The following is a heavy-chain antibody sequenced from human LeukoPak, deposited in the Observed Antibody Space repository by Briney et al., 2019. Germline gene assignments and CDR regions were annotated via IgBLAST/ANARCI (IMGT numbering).Heavy chain of an antibody. CDR1: GFTFSSYG. D-gene: IGHD6-13*01. V-gene: IGHV3-30*02. CDR2: IRYDGSNK. CDR3: ANMAYSSSWDWGDY. Sequence: PGGSLRLSCAASGFTFSSYGMHWVRQAPGKGLEWVAFIRYDGSNKYYADSVKGRFTISRDNSKNTLYLQMNSLRAEDTAVYYCANMAYSSSWDWGDYWGQGTLVTVSS. J-gene: IGHJ4*02.